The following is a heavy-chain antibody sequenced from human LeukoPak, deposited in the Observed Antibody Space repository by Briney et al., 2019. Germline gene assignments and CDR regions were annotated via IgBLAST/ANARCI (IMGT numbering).Heavy chain of an antibody. V-gene: IGHV3-21*01. CDR1: GFTFSSYS. D-gene: IGHD3-22*01. Sequence: GGSLRLSCAASGFTFSSYSMNWVRQAPGKGLEWVSSISSSSSYIYYADSVKGRFTISRDNAKNSLYLQMNSLRAEDTAVYYCARVTYYYDSSHYGMDVGGQGPTVTVSS. J-gene: IGHJ6*02. CDR2: ISSSSSYI. CDR3: ARVTYYYDSSHYGMDV.